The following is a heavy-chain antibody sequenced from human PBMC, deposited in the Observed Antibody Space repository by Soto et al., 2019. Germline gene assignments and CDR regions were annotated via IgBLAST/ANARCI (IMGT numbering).Heavy chain of an antibody. CDR2: IHYSGTT. V-gene: IGHV4-59*01. D-gene: IGHD6-13*01. CDR3: AAGEASSRNLAPYYLDF. Sequence: KPSETLSLTCTVSGGSMRHYFWTWIRQPPGKGLEWIGYIHYSGTTSFFPSYNPSLRSRVTISEDTSKNQFSLKLLSVTTADTAVYFCAAGEASSRNLAPYYLDFWGQGTLGTVS. J-gene: IGHJ4*02. CDR1: GGSMRHYF.